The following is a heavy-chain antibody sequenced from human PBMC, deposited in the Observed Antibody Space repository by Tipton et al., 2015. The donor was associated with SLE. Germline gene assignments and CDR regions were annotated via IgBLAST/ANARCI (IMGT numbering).Heavy chain of an antibody. CDR1: GFTFYNYA. D-gene: IGHD2-15*01. J-gene: IGHJ4*02. CDR2: VTGRGDGI. V-gene: IGHV3-23*01. Sequence: SLRLSCVVSGFTFYNYAMSWVRQAPGKGLEWVASVTGRGDGIHYADSVKGRFTISRDNSKNTVYLQMNSLRGDDTAIYYCAKDRRSVVVVVDAHFDSWGQGTLVSVSS. CDR3: AKDRRSVVVVVDAHFDS.